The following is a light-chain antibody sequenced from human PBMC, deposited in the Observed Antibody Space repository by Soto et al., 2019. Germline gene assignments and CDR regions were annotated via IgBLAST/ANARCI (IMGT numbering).Light chain of an antibody. J-gene: IGKJ1*01. CDR2: GAS. CDR3: HQYFEGHPMT. Sequence: VMTQSPATLSVSPGERATLSCWASETVATNLAWYQQKPGQAPRLLISGASTRAAGLSVRFRGSGSGTEFTLTISSLRSEDSAIYYWHQYFEGHPMTFGQGTKVEI. V-gene: IGKV3-15*01. CDR1: ETVATN.